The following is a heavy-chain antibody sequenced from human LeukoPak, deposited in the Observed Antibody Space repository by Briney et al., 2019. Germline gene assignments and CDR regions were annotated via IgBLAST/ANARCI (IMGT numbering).Heavy chain of an antibody. J-gene: IGHJ3*02. D-gene: IGHD1-26*01. CDR1: GYSFTSYW. CDR3: ARRRDSGSYYVGNAFDI. Sequence: GESLKISGKGSGYSFTSYWIGWVRQMPGKGLEWMGIIYPGDSDTRYSPSFQGQVTISADKSISTAYLQWSSLKASDTAMYYCARRRDSGSYYVGNAFDIWGQGTMVTVSS. CDR2: IYPGDSDT. V-gene: IGHV5-51*01.